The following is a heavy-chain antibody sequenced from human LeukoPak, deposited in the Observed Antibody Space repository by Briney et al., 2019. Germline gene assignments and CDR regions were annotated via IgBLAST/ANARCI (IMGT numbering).Heavy chain of an antibody. Sequence: GGSLRLSCEASGFTFSSYAMHWVRQAPGKGLEWVAVISYDGSNKYYADSVKGRFTISRDNSKNTLYLQMNSLRAEDTAVYYCAREFLAFDTWGQGTMVTASS. V-gene: IGHV3-30-3*01. CDR1: GFTFSSYA. CDR3: AREFLAFDT. J-gene: IGHJ3*02. CDR2: ISYDGSNK.